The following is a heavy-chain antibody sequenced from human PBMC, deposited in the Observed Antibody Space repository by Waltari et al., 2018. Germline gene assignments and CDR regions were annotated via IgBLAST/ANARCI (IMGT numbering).Heavy chain of an antibody. D-gene: IGHD5-12*01. V-gene: IGHV4-31*03. J-gene: IGHJ4*02. Sequence: QVQLQESGPGLVKPSQTLSLTCTVSGGSISSGGYYWSWIRHHPGKGLEWIGYIYYSGSTYYNPSLKSRVTISVDTSKNQFSLKLSSVTAADTAVYYCARGRDGYNNYDYWGQGTLVTVSS. CDR1: GGSISSGGYY. CDR3: ARGRDGYNNYDY. CDR2: IYYSGST.